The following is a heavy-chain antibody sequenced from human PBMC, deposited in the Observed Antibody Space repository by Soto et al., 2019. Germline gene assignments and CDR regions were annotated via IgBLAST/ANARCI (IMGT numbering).Heavy chain of an antibody. CDR3: ARASATIAAAAIFDY. D-gene: IGHD6-13*01. CDR1: GGSISSSSYY. V-gene: IGHV4-39*07. J-gene: IGHJ4*02. CDR2: IYQSGST. Sequence: PSETLSLTCTVSGGSISSSSYYWGWIRQPPGKGLEWIGEIYQSGSTNYNPSLESRVRMSVDKSRNQFSLKLTSVSAADTAVYYCARASATIAAAAIFDYWGQGTLVTVSS.